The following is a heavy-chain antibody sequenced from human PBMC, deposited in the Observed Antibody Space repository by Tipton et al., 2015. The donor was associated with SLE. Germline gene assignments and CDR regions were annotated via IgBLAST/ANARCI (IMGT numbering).Heavy chain of an antibody. CDR2: IYYSGST. CDR3: ARGAIVGATTVDY. Sequence: TLSLTCTVSGGSVSSGSYYWSWIRQPPGKGLEWIGYIYYSGSTNYNPSLKSRVTISVDTSKNQFSLKLSSVTAADTAVYYCARGAIVGATTVDYCGQGTLVTISS. CDR1: GGSVSSGSYY. J-gene: IGHJ4*02. D-gene: IGHD1-26*01. V-gene: IGHV4-61*01.